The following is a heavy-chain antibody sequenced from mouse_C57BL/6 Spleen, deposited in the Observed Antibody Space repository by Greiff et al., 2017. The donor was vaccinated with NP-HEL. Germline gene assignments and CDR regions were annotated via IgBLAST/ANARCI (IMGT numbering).Heavy chain of an antibody. CDR1: GYSITSGYY. D-gene: IGHD1-1*01. CDR2: ISYDGSN. J-gene: IGHJ2*01. V-gene: IGHV3-6*01. Sequence: VQLMESGPGFVKPSQSLSLTCSVTGYSITSGYYWNWIRQFPGNKLEWMGYISYDGSNNYNPSLKNRISISRDTSKNQFFLKLNSVTTEDTATYYCAREEGLYYYGSSHYWGQGTTLTVSS. CDR3: AREEGLYYYGSSHY.